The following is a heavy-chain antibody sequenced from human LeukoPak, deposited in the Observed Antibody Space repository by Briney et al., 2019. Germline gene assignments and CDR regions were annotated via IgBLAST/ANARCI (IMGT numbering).Heavy chain of an antibody. CDR1: VGSISSHY. J-gene: IGHJ4*02. CDR2: IYYSGST. CDR3: ARVFENWDMVRRSTQYYFDY. D-gene: IGHD3-10*01. V-gene: IGHV4-59*11. Sequence: SETLSLICGVSVGSISSHYWSWIRQPPGKGLEWVGYIYYSGSTNYNPSLKSRLTISVDTSKSQSSLKLSSVTAADRAMYYCARVFENWDMVRRSTQYYFDYWGQGTLVTVSS.